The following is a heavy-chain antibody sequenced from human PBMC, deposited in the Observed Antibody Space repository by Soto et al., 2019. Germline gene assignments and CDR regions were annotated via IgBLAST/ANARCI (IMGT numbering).Heavy chain of an antibody. V-gene: IGHV3-7*01. CDR2: IKEDGSEI. J-gene: IGHJ6*02. CDR1: GFTFGRHW. Sequence: PGGSLRLSCAGSGFTFGRHWMTWVRQAPGKGLEWVANIKEDGSEIYYVDSVKGRFTISRDNAKNTVYLQMNSLRAEDTALYYCAKDLTYSYGYRGGRYYYYGMDVWGQGTTVTVSS. CDR3: AKDLTYSYGYRGGRYYYYGMDV. D-gene: IGHD5-18*01.